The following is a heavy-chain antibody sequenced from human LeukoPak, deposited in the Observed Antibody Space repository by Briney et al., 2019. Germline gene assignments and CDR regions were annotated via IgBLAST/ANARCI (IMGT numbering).Heavy chain of an antibody. CDR2: IYYSGST. CDR1: GGSISSYY. J-gene: IGHJ4*02. CDR3: ARVEYSYGYPTKN. Sequence: SETLSLTCTVSGGSISSYYWSWIRQPPGKGLEWIGYIYYSGSTNYNPSLKSRVTISVDTSKNQFSPKLSSVTAADTAVYYCARVEYSYGYPTKNWGQGTLVTVSS. V-gene: IGHV4-59*01. D-gene: IGHD5-18*01.